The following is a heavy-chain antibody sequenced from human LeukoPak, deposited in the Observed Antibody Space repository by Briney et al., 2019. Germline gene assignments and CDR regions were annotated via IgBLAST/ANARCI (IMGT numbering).Heavy chain of an antibody. V-gene: IGHV1-46*01. D-gene: IGHD6-13*01. CDR2: INPSGGST. CDR1: GYTLTNNN. CDR3: ARVEYSSSWDV. Sequence: ASVKVSCKASGYTLTNNNMHWVRQAPGQGLEWMGIINPSGGSTSYAQKFQGRVTMTRDTSTSTVYMELSSLRSEDTAVYYCARVEYSSSWDVWGQGTTVTVSS. J-gene: IGHJ6*02.